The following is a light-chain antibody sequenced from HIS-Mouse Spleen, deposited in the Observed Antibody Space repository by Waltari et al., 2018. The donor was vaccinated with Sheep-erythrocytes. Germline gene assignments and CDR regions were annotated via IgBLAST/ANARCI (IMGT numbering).Light chain of an antibody. Sequence: QSALTQPASVSGSPGQSITISCTGTSSDVGSYNLVSWYQHPPRKAPKLLIYEGSTRPSWVSNAFSGSKSGNTASLTIAGLQAEDEADYYCCSYAGSSTPWVFGGGTKLTVL. V-gene: IGLV2-23*01. CDR1: SSDVGSYNL. CDR3: CSYAGSSTPWV. CDR2: EGS. J-gene: IGLJ3*02.